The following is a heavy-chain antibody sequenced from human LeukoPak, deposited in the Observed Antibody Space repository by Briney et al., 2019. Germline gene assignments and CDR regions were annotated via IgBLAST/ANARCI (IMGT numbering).Heavy chain of an antibody. CDR2: INHSGST. V-gene: IGHV4-34*01. J-gene: IGHJ6*03. CDR1: GRSFSGYY. CDR3: AREYYGSGSYRLYFSYMDV. Sequence: SETLSLTCAVYGRSFSGYYWSWIRQPPGKGLEWIGEINHSGSTNSNPSLKSRVTVSVDTSNNQFSLKLSSVTAADTAVYYCAREYYGSGSYRLYFSYMDVWGKGTTVTISS. D-gene: IGHD3-10*01.